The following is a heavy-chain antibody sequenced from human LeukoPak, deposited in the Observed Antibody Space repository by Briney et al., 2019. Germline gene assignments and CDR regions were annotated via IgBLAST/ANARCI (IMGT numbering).Heavy chain of an antibody. CDR2: IYYSGST. D-gene: IGHD3-3*01. CDR3: ARVPPAGYDSWSGPISYYYYMDV. J-gene: IGHJ6*03. Sequence: SETLSLTCTVSGGSISSSSYYWGWIRQPPGKGLEWIGSIYYSGSTYYNPSLKSRVTISVDTSKNQFSLKLSSVTAADTAVYYCARVPPAGYDSWSGPISYYYYMDVWGKGTTVTVSS. CDR1: GGSISSSSYY. V-gene: IGHV4-39*07.